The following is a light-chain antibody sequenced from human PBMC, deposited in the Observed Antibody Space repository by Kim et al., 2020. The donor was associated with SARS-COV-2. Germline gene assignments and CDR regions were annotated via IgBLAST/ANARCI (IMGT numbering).Light chain of an antibody. J-gene: IGLJ3*02. CDR3: LLYYGGARV. Sequence: PVGTVTVTCASRSGAVTSGYSPIWFQQKPGQAPRALIYSTSHKPSGTPARFSGSLLGGKALLTLSGVQPEDEAEYYGLLYYGGARVFGGGTKLTVL. CDR1: SGAVTSGYS. V-gene: IGLV7-43*01. CDR2: STS.